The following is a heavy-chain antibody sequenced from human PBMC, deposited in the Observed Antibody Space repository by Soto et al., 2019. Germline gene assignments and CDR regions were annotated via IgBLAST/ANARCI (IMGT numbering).Heavy chain of an antibody. CDR3: ARSGGLDRDFNY. CDR1: GDTFTIFA. D-gene: IGHD2-15*01. Sequence: SVKVSCKASGDTFTIFAISWVRQAPGQGLEWMGGIIPMFDTPIYAQKFQDRVTITADESTSTAYMQLSSLRSGDTAVYYCARSGGLDRDFNYWGQGSLVTVSS. J-gene: IGHJ4*02. CDR2: IIPMFDTP. V-gene: IGHV1-69*13.